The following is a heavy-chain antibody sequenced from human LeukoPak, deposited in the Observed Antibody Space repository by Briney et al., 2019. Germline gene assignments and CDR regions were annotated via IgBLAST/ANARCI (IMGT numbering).Heavy chain of an antibody. CDR1: GFTVSSNY. CDR2: IYSGGST. CDR3: ARDKDCGGDCYHDY. D-gene: IGHD2-21*02. V-gene: IGHV3-66*01. Sequence: GGSLRLSCAASGFTVSSNYMSWVSQAPGKGLEWVSVIYSGGSTYYADSVKGRFTISRDNSKNTLYLQMNSLRAEDTAVYYCARDKDCGGDCYHDYWGQGTLVAVSS. J-gene: IGHJ4*02.